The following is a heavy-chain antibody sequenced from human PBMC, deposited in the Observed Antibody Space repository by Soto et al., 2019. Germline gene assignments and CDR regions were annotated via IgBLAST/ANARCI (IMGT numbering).Heavy chain of an antibody. CDR1: GYSFTSYW. Sequence: GESLKISCKGSGYSFTSYWIGWVRQMPGKGLEWMGIIYPGDSDTRYSPSFQGQVTISADKSISTAYLQWSSLKASDTAMYYCARRNDYGDYGGGWFDPWGQGTLVTVSS. CDR2: IYPGDSDT. CDR3: ARRNDYGDYGGGWFDP. V-gene: IGHV5-51*01. D-gene: IGHD4-17*01. J-gene: IGHJ5*02.